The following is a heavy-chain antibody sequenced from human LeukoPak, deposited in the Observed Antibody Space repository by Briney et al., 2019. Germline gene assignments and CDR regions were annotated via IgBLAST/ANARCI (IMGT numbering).Heavy chain of an antibody. J-gene: IGHJ4*02. CDR3: ARLRRDGYNYYFDY. V-gene: IGHV4-59*08. CDR1: GGSISSYY. D-gene: IGHD5-24*01. CDR2: IYYSGST. Sequence: SETLSLTCTVSGGSISSYYWSWIRQPPGKGLEWLGYIYYSGSTNYNPSLKSRVTISVDTSKNQFSLKLSSVTAADTAVYYCARLRRDGYNYYFDYWGQGTLVTVSS.